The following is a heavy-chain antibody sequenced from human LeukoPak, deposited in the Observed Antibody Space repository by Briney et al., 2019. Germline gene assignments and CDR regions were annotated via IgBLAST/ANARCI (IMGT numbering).Heavy chain of an antibody. CDR2: IYHSGST. D-gene: IGHD5-12*01. V-gene: IGHV4-59*01. CDR1: GGSISTYY. J-gene: IGHJ4*02. CDR3: ARGGGYASPIGY. Sequence: SETLSLTCTLSGGSISTYYWSWIRQPPGKGLEWIGYIYHSGSTNYNPSLKSRVTISVDASKNQFSLKLSSVTAADTAVYYCARGGGYASPIGYWGQGALATVSS.